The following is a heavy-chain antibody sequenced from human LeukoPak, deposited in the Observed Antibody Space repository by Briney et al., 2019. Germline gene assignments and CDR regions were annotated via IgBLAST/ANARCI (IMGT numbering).Heavy chain of an antibody. D-gene: IGHD3-10*01. Sequence: GGSLRLSCAASGFTFSSYAMSWVRQAPGKGLEWVSAISSSGGSTYYADSVKGRFTISRDNPKNTLYLQMISLRAEDTAVYYCAKEPHPRFGELFYWGQGTMVTVSS. CDR3: AKEPHPRFGELFY. J-gene: IGHJ4*02. V-gene: IGHV3-23*01. CDR2: ISSSGGST. CDR1: GFTFSSYA.